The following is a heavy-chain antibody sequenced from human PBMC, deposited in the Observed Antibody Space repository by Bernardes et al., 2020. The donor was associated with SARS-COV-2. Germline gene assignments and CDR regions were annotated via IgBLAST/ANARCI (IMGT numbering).Heavy chain of an antibody. Sequence: ASMKVSCKASGYTFTKYYIHWVRQAPGQGLEWMGWMNPNSGGTDYAQKFQGRVAMTRDTSVSTAYMELSSLRSDDTAVYYCARDRCINGVCSPFDFWGQGTLVTVSS. CDR3: ARDRCINGVCSPFDF. D-gene: IGHD2-8*01. CDR1: GYTFTKYY. V-gene: IGHV1-2*02. CDR2: MNPNSGGT. J-gene: IGHJ4*02.